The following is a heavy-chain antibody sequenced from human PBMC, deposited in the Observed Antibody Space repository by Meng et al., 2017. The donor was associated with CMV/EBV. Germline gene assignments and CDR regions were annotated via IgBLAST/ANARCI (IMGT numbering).Heavy chain of an antibody. CDR3: ARDLGYGDYVGYFDY. Sequence: GESLKISCAASGFTFSSYWMHWVRQAPGKGLVWVSRINSDGSSTSYADSVKGRFTISRDNAKNTLYLQMNSLRAEDTAVYYCARDLGYGDYVGYFDYWGQGTLVTVSS. D-gene: IGHD4-17*01. V-gene: IGHV3-74*01. CDR2: INSDGSST. CDR1: GFTFSSYW. J-gene: IGHJ4*02.